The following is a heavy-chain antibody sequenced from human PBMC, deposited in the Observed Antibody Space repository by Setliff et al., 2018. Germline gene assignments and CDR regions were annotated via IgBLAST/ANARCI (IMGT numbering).Heavy chain of an antibody. CDR2: INPSSGRT. V-gene: IGHV1-46*01. D-gene: IGHD3-22*01. CDR1: GYTFTSHY. Sequence: ASVKVSCKASGYTFTSHYMHWVRQAPGLGLEWMGTINPSSGRTSYAQKFQGRVTMTRXXXTSTVYMDXSXXRSEDTAVYYCARDVFPYHYEGAFDIWGQGTMVT. CDR3: ARDVFPYHYEGAFDI. J-gene: IGHJ3*02.